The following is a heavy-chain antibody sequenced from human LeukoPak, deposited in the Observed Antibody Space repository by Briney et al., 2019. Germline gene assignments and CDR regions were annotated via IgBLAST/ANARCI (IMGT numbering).Heavy chain of an antibody. Sequence: PGGSLRLSCAASGFTFSSYGMHWARQAPGKGLEWVAFIRYDGSNKYYADSVKGRFTISRDNSKNTLYLQMNSLRAEDTAVYYCAKDLVVVPAANVPRFDPWGQGTLVTVSS. J-gene: IGHJ5*02. CDR2: IRYDGSNK. V-gene: IGHV3-30*02. CDR3: AKDLVVVPAANVPRFDP. D-gene: IGHD2-2*01. CDR1: GFTFSSYG.